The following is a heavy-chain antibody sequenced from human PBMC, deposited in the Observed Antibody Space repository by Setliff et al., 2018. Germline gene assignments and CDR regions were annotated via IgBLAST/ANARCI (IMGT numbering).Heavy chain of an antibody. CDR2: VNDDGSSA. D-gene: IGHD3-9*01. J-gene: IGHJ4*02. Sequence: PGGSLRLSCAASGFTFSSYWMHWVRQDPGKGLVWVSRVNDDGSSAMYADSVKGRFTMSRDNAKNTLYLQMNSLRAEDTAVYYCARAYYGTVNGYYAFDYWGQGTLVTVSS. V-gene: IGHV3-74*03. CDR1: GFTFSSYW. CDR3: ARAYYGTVNGYYAFDY.